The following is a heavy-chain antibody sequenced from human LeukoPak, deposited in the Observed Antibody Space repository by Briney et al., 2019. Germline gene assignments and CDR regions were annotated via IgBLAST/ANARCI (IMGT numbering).Heavy chain of an antibody. J-gene: IGHJ3*02. CDR3: ARDSGSYSRAFDI. V-gene: IGHV1-46*01. D-gene: IGHD1-26*01. CDR2: INPSGGST. Sequence: ASVKVSCKASGYTFTSYYMHWVRQAPGQGLEWMGIINPSGGSTTYAQKFLGRVSMTRDTSTSTVYMELSSLTSEDTAVYYCARDSGSYSRAFDIWGQGTMVIVSS. CDR1: GYTFTSYY.